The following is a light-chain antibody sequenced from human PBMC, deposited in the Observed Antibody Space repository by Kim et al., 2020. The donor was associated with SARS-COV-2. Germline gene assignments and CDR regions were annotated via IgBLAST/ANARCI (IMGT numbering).Light chain of an antibody. V-gene: IGKV2-30*02. CDR1: QRLGHSEGNTN. Sequence: ASISCRSRQRLGHSEGNTNLNWFHQRPGQSPRRLIYRVANRDPGVPDRCSGSGSGTDFTMKISRVEAEDVGVYYCLQGSLWPPWTFGQGTKVDIK. J-gene: IGKJ1*01. CDR3: LQGSLWPPWT. CDR2: RVA.